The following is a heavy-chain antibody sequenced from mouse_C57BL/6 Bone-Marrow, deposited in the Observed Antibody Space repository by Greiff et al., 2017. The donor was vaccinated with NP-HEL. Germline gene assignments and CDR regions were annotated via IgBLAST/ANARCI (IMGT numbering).Heavy chain of an antibody. CDR2: ISNGGGST. CDR1: GFTFSDYY. V-gene: IGHV5-12*01. CDR3: ARPCRYDYAFAY. D-gene: IGHD2-4*01. Sequence: EVKLMESGGGLVQPGGSLKLSCAASGFTFSDYYMYWVRQTPEQRLEWVAYISNGGGSTYYPDTVKGRFTISRDNAKNTLFLQMSRLKSEDTAMYYCARPCRYDYAFAYWGQGTLVTVSA. J-gene: IGHJ3*01.